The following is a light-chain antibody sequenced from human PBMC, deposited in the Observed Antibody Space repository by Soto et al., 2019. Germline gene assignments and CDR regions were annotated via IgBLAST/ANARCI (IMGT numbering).Light chain of an antibody. Sequence: EIVLTQSPATLSLSPGERATLSCRASQSVGSSLAWYQQKPGQPPSLLIYDSSNRATGIPARFSGSGSGTDFTLTISSLEPEDFAVYYCQQRRELFTFGRGTKVEIK. CDR2: DSS. V-gene: IGKV3-11*01. CDR1: QSVGSS. CDR3: QQRRELFT. J-gene: IGKJ4*01.